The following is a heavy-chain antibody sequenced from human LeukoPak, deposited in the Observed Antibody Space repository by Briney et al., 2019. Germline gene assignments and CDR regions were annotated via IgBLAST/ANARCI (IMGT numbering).Heavy chain of an antibody. CDR1: GVSISSYY. Sequence: SETLSLTCTVSGVSISSYYWSWIRQPPGKGLEWIGYIYYSGSTNYNPSLKSRVTISVDTSKNQFSLKLSSVTAADTAVYYCARGATSIGWFDPWGQGTLVTVSS. CDR3: ARGATSIGWFDP. D-gene: IGHD1-26*01. J-gene: IGHJ5*02. CDR2: IYYSGST. V-gene: IGHV4-59*01.